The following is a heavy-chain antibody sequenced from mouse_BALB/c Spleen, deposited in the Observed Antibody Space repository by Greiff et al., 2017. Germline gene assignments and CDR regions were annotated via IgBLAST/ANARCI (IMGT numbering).Heavy chain of an antibody. D-gene: IGHD2-14*01. CDR2: ISSGSSTI. Sequence: EVQVVESGGGLVQPGGSRKLSCAASGFTFSSFGMHWVRQAPEKGLEWVAYISSGSSTIYYADTVKGRFTISRDNPKNTLFLQMTSLRSEDTAMYYCARGYDYWYFDVWGAGTTVTVSS. CDR3: ARGYDYWYFDV. J-gene: IGHJ1*01. CDR1: GFTFSSFG. V-gene: IGHV5-17*02.